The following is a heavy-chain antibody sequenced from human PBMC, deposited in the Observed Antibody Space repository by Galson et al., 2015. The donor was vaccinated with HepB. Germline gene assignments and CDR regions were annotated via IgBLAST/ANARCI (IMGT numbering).Heavy chain of an antibody. CDR1: GYTFTTYA. V-gene: IGHV1-3*01. J-gene: IGHJ4*02. Sequence: SVKVSCKASGYTFTTYALHWVRQAPGQRLEWMGWINADNGNTKYSQKFQGRVAITRDTSASTAYMELSSLRSEDTAVYYCARSYYDRSAYDYWGQGTLVTVSS. CDR2: INADNGNT. CDR3: ARSYYDRSAYDY. D-gene: IGHD3-22*01.